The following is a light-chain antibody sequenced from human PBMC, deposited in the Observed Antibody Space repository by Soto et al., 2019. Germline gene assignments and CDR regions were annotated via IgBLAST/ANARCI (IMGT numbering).Light chain of an antibody. CDR1: QDISSW. V-gene: IGKV1-12*01. Sequence: DIHVTQSPSSVSASVLYRVTITFLASQDISSWLAWYQQKPGKAPKLVIYAASSLQSGVPSRFSGSGSGTDFTLTISSLQPEDFATYYCQQANSFPWTFGQGTKVDI. J-gene: IGKJ1*01. CDR2: AAS. CDR3: QQANSFPWT.